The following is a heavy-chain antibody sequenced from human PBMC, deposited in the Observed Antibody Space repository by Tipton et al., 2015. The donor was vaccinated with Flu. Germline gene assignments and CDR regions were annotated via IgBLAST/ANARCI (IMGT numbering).Heavy chain of an antibody. V-gene: IGHV3-74*01. J-gene: IGHJ4*02. CDR2: IDNEGSTT. D-gene: IGHD4-17*01. CDR1: GGFVSSYY. Sequence: LTCTVSGGFVSSYYWNWIRQPPGKGLEWVAGIDNEGSTTFYADSVQGRFSISRDNTKNTVTLQMNGLRVEDTAVYYCGTVMEFWGQGTLVTVSS. CDR3: GTVMEF.